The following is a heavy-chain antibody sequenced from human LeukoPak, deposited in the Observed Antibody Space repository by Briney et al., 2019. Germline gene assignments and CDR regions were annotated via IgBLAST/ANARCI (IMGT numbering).Heavy chain of an antibody. CDR1: GFTFSSYA. Sequence: GGSLRLSCAASGFTFSSYAMSWVCQAPGKGLEWVSAISGSGGSTYYADSVKGRFTISRDNSKNTLYLQMNSLRAEDTAVYYCAKAPYSGSYLNWFDPWGQGTLVTVSS. D-gene: IGHD1-26*01. CDR2: ISGSGGST. V-gene: IGHV3-23*01. J-gene: IGHJ5*02. CDR3: AKAPYSGSYLNWFDP.